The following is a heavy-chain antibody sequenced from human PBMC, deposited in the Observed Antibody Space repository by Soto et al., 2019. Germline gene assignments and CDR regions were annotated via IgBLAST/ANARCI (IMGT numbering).Heavy chain of an antibody. CDR3: ARGDDQYYYDSSGFFDY. CDR1: GGSISSSSYY. Sequence: SETLSLTCTVSGGSISSSSYYWCWIRHPPVKGLDWIGSIYYSGSTYYNPSLKSRVTISVDTSKNQFSLKLSSVTAADTAVYYCARGDDQYYYDSSGFFDYWGQGTLVTVSS. CDR2: IYYSGST. J-gene: IGHJ4*02. D-gene: IGHD3-22*01. V-gene: IGHV4-39*01.